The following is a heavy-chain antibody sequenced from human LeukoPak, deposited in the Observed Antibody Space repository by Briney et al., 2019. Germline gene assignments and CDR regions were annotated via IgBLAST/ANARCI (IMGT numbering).Heavy chain of an antibody. J-gene: IGHJ4*02. CDR3: ARGHTLAY. CDR2: IKQDGSEI. Sequence: GGSLRLSCAASGFSFSDYWMTWVRQAPGKGPEWVANIKQDGSEIYSVDSVKGRFTISRDNAKSPLYLQMNSLRAEDTAVYYCARGHTLAYWGQGTLVTVSS. CDR1: GFSFSDYW. V-gene: IGHV3-7*04.